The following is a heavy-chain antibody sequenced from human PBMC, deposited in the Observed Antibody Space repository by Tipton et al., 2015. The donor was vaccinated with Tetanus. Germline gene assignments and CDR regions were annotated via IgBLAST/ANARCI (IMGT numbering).Heavy chain of an antibody. CDR3: ARDRGDYIYYGMDV. CDR1: GYTFTGYY. J-gene: IGHJ6*02. V-gene: IGHV1-2*02. D-gene: IGHD3-22*01. CDR2: IDPNSGGT. Sequence: QVQLVQSGAEVKKPGASVEVSCKASGYTFTGYYMYWVRQAPGQGLEWMGWIDPNSGGTVYAQKFQGRVTITRDTSISTAYMELRSLRSDDTAVYYCARDRGDYIYYGMDVWGPGTTVTVS.